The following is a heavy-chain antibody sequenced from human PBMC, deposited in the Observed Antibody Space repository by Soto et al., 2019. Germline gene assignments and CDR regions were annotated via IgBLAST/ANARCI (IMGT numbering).Heavy chain of an antibody. D-gene: IGHD3-9*01. V-gene: IGHV4-39*01. CDR2: IYYSGST. CDR3: ARHYYDILTGYYYWFDP. CDR1: GFSITSSSYY. J-gene: IGHJ5*02. Sequence: PSETLSLTCTVSGFSITSSSYYWGWIRQPPGKGLEWIGYIYYSGSTNYNPSLKSRVTISVDTSKNQFSLKLSSVTAADTAVYYCARHYYDILTGYYYWFDPWGQGTLVTVSS.